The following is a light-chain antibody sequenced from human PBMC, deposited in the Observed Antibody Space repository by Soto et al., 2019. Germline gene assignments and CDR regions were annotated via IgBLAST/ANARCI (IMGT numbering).Light chain of an antibody. CDR2: RNN. J-gene: IGLJ2*01. CDR3: AAWDGSLSGQV. V-gene: IGLV1-47*01. Sequence: QSVLTQPPSASGTPGQRVTISCSGSSSNVGSNYVYWYQQLPGTAPKLLIYRNNQRPSGVPDRFSGSRSGTSASLAISGLRSEDEADYYCAAWDGSLSGQVFGGGTQLTVL. CDR1: SSNVGSNY.